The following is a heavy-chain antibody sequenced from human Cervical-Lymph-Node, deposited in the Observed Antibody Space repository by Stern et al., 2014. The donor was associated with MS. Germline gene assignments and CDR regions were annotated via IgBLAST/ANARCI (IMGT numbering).Heavy chain of an antibody. V-gene: IGHV3-23*04. CDR3: GKRGSSPMDY. D-gene: IGHD3-10*01. CDR1: GFTFSRYA. CDR2: FSSGGDDT. Sequence: EVQLVESGGGLVQPGGSLRLTCAASGFTFSRYAMSWVRQAPGQGLEWVSTFSSGGDDTDYAESVKGRFTISRDNSNNTVYLQMNSLRAEDTAVYYCGKRGSSPMDYWGRGTLVIVSS. J-gene: IGHJ4*02.